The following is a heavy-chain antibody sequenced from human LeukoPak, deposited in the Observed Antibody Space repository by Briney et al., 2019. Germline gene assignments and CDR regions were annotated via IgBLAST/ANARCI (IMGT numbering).Heavy chain of an antibody. CDR3: VRDKGAKYHYDTLDY. V-gene: IGHV3-23*01. Sequence: GGSLRLSCAASGFTFSSYAMSWVRQAPGKGLEWVSAISGSGGSIYYADSVKGRFTISRDNSKNTLYLQMNSLRAEDTGVYFCVRDKGAKYHYDTLDYWGQGALVTVSS. D-gene: IGHD3-16*01. J-gene: IGHJ4*02. CDR1: GFTFSSYA. CDR2: ISGSGGSI.